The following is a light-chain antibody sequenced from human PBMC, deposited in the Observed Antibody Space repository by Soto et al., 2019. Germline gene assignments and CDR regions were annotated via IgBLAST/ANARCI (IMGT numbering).Light chain of an antibody. V-gene: IGKV3-11*01. J-gene: IGKJ5*01. CDR3: QQRSDWPRGIT. CDR1: QSVSNY. CDR2: DAS. Sequence: EIVLTQSPATLSLSPGERATLSCRASQSVSNYLAWYQQKPGQAPRLLIYDASNRATGIPARFSGSGSGTDFTLTISSLEPEDFAFYYCQQRSDWPRGITFGPGTRLEIK.